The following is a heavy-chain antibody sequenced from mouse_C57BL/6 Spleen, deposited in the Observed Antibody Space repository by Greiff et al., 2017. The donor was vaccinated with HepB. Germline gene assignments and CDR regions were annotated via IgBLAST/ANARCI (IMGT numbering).Heavy chain of an antibody. Sequence: QVQLKQSGAELVKPGASVKISCKASGYAFSSYWMNWVKQRPGKGLEWIGQIYPGDGDTNYNGKFKGKATLTADKSSSTAYMQLSSLTSEDSAVYFCARPHYYGSSYVYAMDYWGQGTSVTVSS. D-gene: IGHD1-1*01. CDR2: IYPGDGDT. CDR3: ARPHYYGSSYVYAMDY. J-gene: IGHJ4*01. CDR1: GYAFSSYW. V-gene: IGHV1-80*01.